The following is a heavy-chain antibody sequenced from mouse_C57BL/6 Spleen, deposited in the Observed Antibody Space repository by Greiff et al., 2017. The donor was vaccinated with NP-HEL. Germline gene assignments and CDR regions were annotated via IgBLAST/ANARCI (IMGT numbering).Heavy chain of an antibody. Sequence: VQLQQSGPELVKPGASVKISCKASGYSFTGYYMNWVKQSPEKSLEWIGEINPSTGGTTYNQKFKAKATLTVDKSSSTAYMQLKSLTSEDSAVYYCARVRGAYYSTLYAMDYWGQGTSVTVSS. D-gene: IGHD2-5*01. J-gene: IGHJ4*01. CDR3: ARVRGAYYSTLYAMDY. CDR2: INPSTGGT. CDR1: GYSFTGYY. V-gene: IGHV1-42*01.